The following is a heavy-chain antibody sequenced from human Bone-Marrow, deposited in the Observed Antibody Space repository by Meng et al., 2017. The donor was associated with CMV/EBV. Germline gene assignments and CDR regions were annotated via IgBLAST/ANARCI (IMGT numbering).Heavy chain of an antibody. CDR3: AKEMLEYQLLYYFDY. V-gene: IGHV3-23*03. Sequence: GGSLRLSCAASGFTFSSYAMSWVRQAPGKGLEWLSVIYSGGTSTYYADSVKGRFTISRDTSKNTLYLQMNSLRAEDTAVYYCAKEMLEYQLLYYFDYWGQGTLVTVSS. CDR2: IYSGGTST. CDR1: GFTFSSYA. D-gene: IGHD2-2*01. J-gene: IGHJ4*02.